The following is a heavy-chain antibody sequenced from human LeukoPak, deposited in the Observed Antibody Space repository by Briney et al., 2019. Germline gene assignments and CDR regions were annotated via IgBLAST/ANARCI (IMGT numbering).Heavy chain of an antibody. J-gene: IGHJ4*02. Sequence: SETLSLTCTVSGGSISRSSYYWGWIRQTPGKGPEWIGSIYYGGSTYYNPSLKSRVTISVDTSKNQFSLELSSVTAADTAVYYCASSLTSSGWYYFDYWGQGTLVTVSS. D-gene: IGHD6-19*01. V-gene: IGHV4-39*07. CDR1: GGSISRSSYY. CDR3: ASSLTSSGWYYFDY. CDR2: IYYGGST.